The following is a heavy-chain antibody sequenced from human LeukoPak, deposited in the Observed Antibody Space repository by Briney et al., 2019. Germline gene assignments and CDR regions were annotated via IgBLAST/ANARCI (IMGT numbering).Heavy chain of an antibody. CDR1: GFTFSNYW. D-gene: IGHD6-13*01. CDR2: IKQDGSGK. V-gene: IGHV3-7*03. J-gene: IGHJ4*02. Sequence: PGGSLRLSCAASGFTFSNYWMTWVRQAPGKGLEWVANIKQDGSGKYYVDSVKGRFTISRDNAKNSLYLQMNSLKAEDTAVYYCASIVMYSSSWYFGYWGQGTLVTVSS. CDR3: ASIVMYSSSWYFGY.